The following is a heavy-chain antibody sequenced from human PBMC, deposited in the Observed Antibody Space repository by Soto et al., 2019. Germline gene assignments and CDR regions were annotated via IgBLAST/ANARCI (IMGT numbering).Heavy chain of an antibody. CDR3: AKDLEGDTLYYYYGMDV. CDR1: GFTFSSYG. Sequence: GGSLRLSCAASGFTFSSYGMHWVRQAPGKGLEWVAVISYDGSNKYYADSVKGRFTISRDNSKNRLYLQMNSLRAEDTAGYYCAKDLEGDTLYYYYGMDVWGQGTTVTVSS. J-gene: IGHJ6*02. D-gene: IGHD3-16*01. V-gene: IGHV3-30*18. CDR2: ISYDGSNK.